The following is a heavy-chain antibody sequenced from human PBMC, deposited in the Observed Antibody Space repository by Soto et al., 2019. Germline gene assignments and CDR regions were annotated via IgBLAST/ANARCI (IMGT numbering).Heavy chain of an antibody. Sequence: GGSLRLSCTASGFTFGDYAMSWFRQAPGKGLEWVGFIRSKAYGGTTEYAASVKGRFTISRDDSKSIAYLQMNSLKTEDTAVYYCTREYYDFWSGYFDPTSLDYWGQGTLVTVSS. CDR1: GFTFGDYA. J-gene: IGHJ4*02. CDR3: TREYYDFWSGYFDPTSLDY. CDR2: IRSKAYGGTT. D-gene: IGHD3-3*01. V-gene: IGHV3-49*03.